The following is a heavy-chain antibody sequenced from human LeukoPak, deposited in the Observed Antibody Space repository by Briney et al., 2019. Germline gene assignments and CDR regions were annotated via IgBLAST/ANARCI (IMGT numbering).Heavy chain of an antibody. Sequence: GASVKVPCKASGYTFTGYYMHWVRQAPGQGLEWMGWINPNSGGTNYAQKFQGRVTMTRDTSISTAYMELSRLRSDDTAVYYCARALPPYDSSGGHFDYWGQGTLVTVSS. D-gene: IGHD3-22*01. CDR3: ARALPPYDSSGGHFDY. CDR1: GYTFTGYY. J-gene: IGHJ4*02. CDR2: INPNSGGT. V-gene: IGHV1-2*02.